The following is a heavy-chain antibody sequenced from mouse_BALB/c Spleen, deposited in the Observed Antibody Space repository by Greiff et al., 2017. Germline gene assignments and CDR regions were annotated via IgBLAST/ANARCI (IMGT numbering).Heavy chain of an antibody. J-gene: IGHJ3*01. V-gene: IGHV5-9-3*01. CDR2: ISSGGSYT. CDR1: GFTFSSYA. D-gene: IGHD2-4*01. Sequence: DVQLVESGGGLVKPGGSLKLSCAASGFTFSSYAMSWVRQTPEKRLEWVATISSGGSYTYYPDSVKGRFTISRDNAKNTLYLQMSSLRSEDTAMYYCARQGDYDEFAYWGQGTLVTVSA. CDR3: ARQGDYDEFAY.